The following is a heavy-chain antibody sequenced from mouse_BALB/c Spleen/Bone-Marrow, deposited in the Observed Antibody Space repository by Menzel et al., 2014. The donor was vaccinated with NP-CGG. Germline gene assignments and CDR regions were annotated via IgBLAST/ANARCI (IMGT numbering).Heavy chain of an antibody. CDR2: INPDSSTI. CDR1: GFDFSGFW. Sequence: EVMLVESGGGLVQPGRSLKISCAASGFDFSGFWMGWVRLAPGKGLEWIGEINPDSSTINYTPSLQDRFIISRDNAKNTLYLQVSKVRSEDTALYYCARLGYYGGFAYWGQGTLVTVSA. J-gene: IGHJ3*01. CDR3: ARLGYYGGFAY. D-gene: IGHD2-3*01. V-gene: IGHV4-1*02.